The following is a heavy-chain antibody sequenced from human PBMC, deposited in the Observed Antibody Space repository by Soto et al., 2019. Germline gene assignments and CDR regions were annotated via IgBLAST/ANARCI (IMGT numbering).Heavy chain of an antibody. CDR1: GGTFSTSA. Sequence: QVQLMQSGAEVKKPGSSVKVSCKASGGTFSTSAISWVRQAPGEGLEWVGGNMPVFATPDYAQKIQGRVTISPDKSTTTACLELTSPTTDNTAVYYCARDKDRQQLGWNYGYSLDGWGQGTGITVSS. CDR2: NMPVFATP. CDR3: ARDKDRQQLGWNYGYSLDG. V-gene: IGHV1-69*14. J-gene: IGHJ6*01. D-gene: IGHD6-19*01.